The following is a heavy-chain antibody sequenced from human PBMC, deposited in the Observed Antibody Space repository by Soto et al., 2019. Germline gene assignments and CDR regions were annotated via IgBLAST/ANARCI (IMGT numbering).Heavy chain of an antibody. D-gene: IGHD1-7*01. CDR1: GFTFLSYA. V-gene: IGHV3-64D*06. Sequence: GGSLRLSCSASGFTFLSYAMHWVRQAPGKGLEYVSAIGSNGGSTYYADSVKGRFTISRDNSKNTLYLQMSSLRAEDTAMYYCVKDQDWNYASNDAFDIWGQGTMVPVSS. CDR3: VKDQDWNYASNDAFDI. J-gene: IGHJ3*02. CDR2: IGSNGGST.